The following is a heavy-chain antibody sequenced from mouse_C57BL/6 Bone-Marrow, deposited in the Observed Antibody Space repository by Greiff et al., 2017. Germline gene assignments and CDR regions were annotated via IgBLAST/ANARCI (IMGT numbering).Heavy chain of an antibody. CDR2: IYPRSGST. CDR3: TRDMAPWFAY. CDR1: GYTFTSYC. J-gene: IGHJ3*01. D-gene: IGHD1-1*02. Sequence: QVQLQQSGAELVRPGASVKLSCKASGYTFTSYCISWVKQRTGQGLEWIGEIYPRSGSTTYNEKFKGKATLTADKSSSTAYMQLRSLTSEDSAVYFSTRDMAPWFAYWGQGTLVTVSA. V-gene: IGHV1-81*01.